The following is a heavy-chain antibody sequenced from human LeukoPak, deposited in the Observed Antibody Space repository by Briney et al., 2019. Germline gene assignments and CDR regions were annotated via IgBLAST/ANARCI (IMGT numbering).Heavy chain of an antibody. CDR3: VRDMTARSWHAFDS. D-gene: IGHD6-13*01. CDR2: ITTSSGDT. CDR1: GFTFSSHD. V-gene: IGHV3-48*03. J-gene: IGHJ4*02. Sequence: GGSLRLSCAASGFTFSSHDMDWVRQAPGKGLEWISHITTSSGDTHYADSVKGRFIISRDNVKDSLYLQMNSLRAEDTAVYYCVRDMTARSWHAFDSWGRGTLVTVSS.